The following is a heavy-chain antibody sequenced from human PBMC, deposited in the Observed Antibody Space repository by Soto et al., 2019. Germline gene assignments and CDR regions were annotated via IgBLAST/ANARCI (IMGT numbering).Heavy chain of an antibody. Sequence: GGSLRLSCAASEFTFSTYSMNWVRQAPGKGLEWVSSIRSKANSYETAYAASVKGRFTISRDDSKNTAYLQMNSLKTEDTAVYYCTRHGGAEYCSGGSCYPASGYYYGMDVWGQGTTVTVSS. D-gene: IGHD2-15*01. J-gene: IGHJ6*02. CDR1: EFTFSTYS. CDR2: IRSKANSYET. CDR3: TRHGGAEYCSGGSCYPASGYYYGMDV. V-gene: IGHV3-73*01.